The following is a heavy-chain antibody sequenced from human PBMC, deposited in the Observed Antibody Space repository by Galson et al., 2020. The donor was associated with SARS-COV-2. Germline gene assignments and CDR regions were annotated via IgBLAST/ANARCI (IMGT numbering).Heavy chain of an antibody. D-gene: IGHD2-2*03. CDR1: NYSISSGYF. CDR2: IYHSGST. Sequence: SETLSLTCAVSNYSISSGYFWGWIRQPPGKGLQWIGSIYHSGSTYPNSSLKSRVTISVDTSKNQFSLKLSSVTAADTAVYYCARHVNGYCSRTNCYVYWGQGTLVTVSS. CDR3: ARHVNGYCSRTNCYVY. J-gene: IGHJ4*02. V-gene: IGHV4-38-2*01.